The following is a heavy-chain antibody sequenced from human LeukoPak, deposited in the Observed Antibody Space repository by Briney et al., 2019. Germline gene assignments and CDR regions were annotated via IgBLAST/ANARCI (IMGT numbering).Heavy chain of an antibody. CDR2: IYYSGST. Sequence: SETLSLTCTVSGGSISNYYWTWIRQPPGKGLEWIGYIYYSGSTNYNPSLKSRVTISVDTSKNQFSLKLSSVTAADTAVYYCARGTSYCSGGSCYYYFDYWGQGTLVTVSS. CDR3: ARGTSYCSGGSCYYYFDY. CDR1: GGSISNYY. J-gene: IGHJ4*02. V-gene: IGHV4-59*01. D-gene: IGHD2-15*01.